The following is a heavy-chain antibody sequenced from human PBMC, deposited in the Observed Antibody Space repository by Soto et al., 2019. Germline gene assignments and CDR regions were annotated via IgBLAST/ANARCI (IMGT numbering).Heavy chain of an antibody. Sequence: PSETLSLTCTVSGGSISSYYWSWIRQPPGKGLEWIGYIYYSGSTNYNPSLKSRVTISVDTSKNQFSLKLSSVTAADTAVYYCARAPLTFGGVIVPFAARSNWFDPWGQGTLVTVSS. V-gene: IGHV4-59*01. CDR1: GGSISSYY. J-gene: IGHJ5*02. D-gene: IGHD3-16*02. CDR3: ARAPLTFGGVIVPFAARSNWFDP. CDR2: IYYSGST.